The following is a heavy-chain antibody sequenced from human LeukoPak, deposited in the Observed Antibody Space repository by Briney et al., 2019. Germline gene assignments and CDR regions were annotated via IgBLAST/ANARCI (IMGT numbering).Heavy chain of an antibody. J-gene: IGHJ4*02. CDR2: IYPADSDT. CDR1: GYTFSSYW. V-gene: IGHV5-51*01. D-gene: IGHD3-10*01. CDR3: ARHEFSVSGSYYMAY. Sequence: GDSLKISCKGSGYTFSSYWIGWVRQMPGKGLEWMGIIYPADSDTKYGPSFGGQVTISGDKSISTAYLQWSSLKASDTAMYYCARHEFSVSGSYYMAYWGQGTLVTVSS.